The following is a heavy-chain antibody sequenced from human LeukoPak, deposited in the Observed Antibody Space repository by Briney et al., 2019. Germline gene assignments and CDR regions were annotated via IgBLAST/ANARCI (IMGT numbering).Heavy chain of an antibody. CDR1: GYTFTSHG. CDR2: ISAYNGNT. Sequence: ASVKVSCKASGYTFTSHGISWVRQAPGQGLEWMGWISAYNGNTNYAQKLQGRVTMTTDTSTSTAYMELRSLRSDDTAVYYCARLPKGDFWSGYFSGMDVWGQGTTVTVSS. V-gene: IGHV1-18*01. J-gene: IGHJ6*02. D-gene: IGHD3-3*01. CDR3: ARLPKGDFWSGYFSGMDV.